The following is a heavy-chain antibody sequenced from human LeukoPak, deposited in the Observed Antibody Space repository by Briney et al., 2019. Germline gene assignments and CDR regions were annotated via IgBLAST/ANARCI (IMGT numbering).Heavy chain of an antibody. Sequence: SETLSLTCTVSGGSISSSSYYWGWIRQPPGKGLEWIGSIYYSGSTYYNPSLKSRVTISVDTSKNQFSLKLSSVTAADTAVYYCARAGGVGSGYYYMDVWGKGTTVTVSS. J-gene: IGHJ6*03. CDR3: ARAGGVGSGYYYMDV. V-gene: IGHV4-39*07. CDR2: IYYSGST. CDR1: GGSISSSSYY. D-gene: IGHD3-10*01.